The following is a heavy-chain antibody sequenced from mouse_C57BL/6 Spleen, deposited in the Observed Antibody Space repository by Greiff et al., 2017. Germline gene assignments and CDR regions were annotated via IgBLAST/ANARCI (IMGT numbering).Heavy chain of an antibody. CDR3: ARGVTTVDAWFAY. CDR1: GYSFTGYF. V-gene: IGHV1-20*01. Sequence: VHVKQSGPELVKPGDSVKISCKASGYSFTGYFMNWVMQSHGKSLEWIGRTNPYNGDTFYNQKFKGKATLTVDKSSSTAHMELRSLTSEDSAVYYCARGVTTVDAWFAYWGQGTLVTVSA. D-gene: IGHD1-1*01. CDR2: TNPYNGDT. J-gene: IGHJ3*01.